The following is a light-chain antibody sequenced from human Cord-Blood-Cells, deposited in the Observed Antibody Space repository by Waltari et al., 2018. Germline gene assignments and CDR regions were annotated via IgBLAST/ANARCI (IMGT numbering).Light chain of an antibody. Sequence: EIVLTQSPATLSLSPGERATRTCRASQSVSSYLACYQQKPGQAPRPLIYDASNRATGIPARFRGSRAGTDFTLTISSLEPEDFAVYYCQQRSNWITFGQGTRLEIK. J-gene: IGKJ5*01. CDR3: QQRSNWIT. V-gene: IGKV3-11*01. CDR1: QSVSSY. CDR2: DAS.